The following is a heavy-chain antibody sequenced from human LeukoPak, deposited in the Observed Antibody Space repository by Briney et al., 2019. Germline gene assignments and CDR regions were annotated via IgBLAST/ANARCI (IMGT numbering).Heavy chain of an antibody. CDR3: AGPSGPGLYFFDY. J-gene: IGHJ4*02. V-gene: IGHV3-53*01. D-gene: IGHD3-3*01. CDR1: GFTVSYKY. Sequence: GGSLRLSCAASGFTVSYKYMSWVRQAPGKGLEWVSVIYAGGRTSYADSVKGRFTISRDNSKNTLYLQMNSLRAEDTAVYYCAGPSGPGLYFFDYWGQGTVVTVSS. CDR2: IYAGGRT.